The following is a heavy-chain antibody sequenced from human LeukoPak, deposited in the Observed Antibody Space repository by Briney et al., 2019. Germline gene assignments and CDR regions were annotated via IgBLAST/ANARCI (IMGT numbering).Heavy chain of an antibody. CDR1: GGSISSYY. D-gene: IGHD5-12*01. CDR3: ARGIYSGYGMDV. J-gene: IGHJ6*02. V-gene: IGHV4-59*01. CDR2: IYYSGST. Sequence: SETLSLTCTVSGGSISSYYWSWIRQPPGKGLEWIGYIYYSGSTNYNPSLKSRVTISVDTSKNQFSLKLSSVTAADTAVYYCARGIYSGYGMDVWGQGTTVTVSS.